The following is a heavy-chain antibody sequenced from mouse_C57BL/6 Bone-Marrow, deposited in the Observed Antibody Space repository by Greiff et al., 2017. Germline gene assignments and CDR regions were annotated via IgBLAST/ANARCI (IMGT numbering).Heavy chain of an antibody. CDR3: PRSGNYYGSSPLAY. D-gene: IGHD1-1*01. CDR1: GYTFTDHT. J-gene: IGHJ3*01. V-gene: IGHV1-78*01. CDR2: IYPRDGST. Sequence: VQLQQSDAELVKPGASVKISCKVSGYTFTDHTVHWMKQRPEQGLAWIGYIYPRDGSTQYNAKFKGKATLTADKYSSTAYMQLNILTSEDSAVYFCPRSGNYYGSSPLAYWGQGTLVTVSS.